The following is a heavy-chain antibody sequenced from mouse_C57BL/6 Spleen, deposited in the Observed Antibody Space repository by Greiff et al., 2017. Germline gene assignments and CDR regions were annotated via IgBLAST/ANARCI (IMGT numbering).Heavy chain of an antibody. CDR3: ARGPYDYDDGGFFDY. CDR2: INYDGSST. V-gene: IGHV5-16*01. Sequence: EVQRVESEGGLVQPGSSMKLSCTASGFTFSDYYMAWVRQVPEKGLEWVANINYDGSSTYYLDSLKSRFIISRDNAKNILYLQMSSLKSEDTATYYCARGPYDYDDGGFFDYWGQGTTLTVSS. J-gene: IGHJ2*01. CDR1: GFTFSDYY. D-gene: IGHD2-4*01.